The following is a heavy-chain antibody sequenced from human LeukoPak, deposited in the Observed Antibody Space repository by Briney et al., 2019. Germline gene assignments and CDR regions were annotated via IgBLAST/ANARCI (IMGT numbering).Heavy chain of an antibody. Sequence: PGGSLRLSCAASGFTFSSYWMSWVRQAPGKGLEGVANIKQDGSEKYYVDSVKGRFTISRDNAKNSLYLQMNSLRAEDTAVYYCARDGGDYGDETDYWGQGTLVTVSS. V-gene: IGHV3-7*01. D-gene: IGHD4-17*01. CDR1: GFTFSSYW. CDR2: IKQDGSEK. J-gene: IGHJ4*02. CDR3: ARDGGDYGDETDY.